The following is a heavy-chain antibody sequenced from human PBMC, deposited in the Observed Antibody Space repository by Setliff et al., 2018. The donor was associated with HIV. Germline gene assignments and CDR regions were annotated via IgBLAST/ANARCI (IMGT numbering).Heavy chain of an antibody. V-gene: IGHV1-46*01. Sequence: ASVKVSCKASGYTATSYYMHWVRQAPGQGLEWMGIINPNNNSTAYPQKFQGRVTMTWDTSTTTVYMELRSLRSDDTAVYYCARFSSSWPYYFDYWGQGMLVTVSS. CDR1: GYTATSYY. CDR2: INPNNNST. CDR3: ARFSSSWPYYFDY. D-gene: IGHD6-13*01. J-gene: IGHJ4*02.